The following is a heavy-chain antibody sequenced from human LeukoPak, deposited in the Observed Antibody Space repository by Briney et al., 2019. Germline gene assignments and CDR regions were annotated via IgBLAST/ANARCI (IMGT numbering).Heavy chain of an antibody. V-gene: IGHV4-4*02. Sequence: SETLSLTCAVSGGSISSSNWWSGGRQPPGKGLEWIGEIYHSGSTNYNPSLKSRVTISVDTSTNQFSLKLSSVTAADTAVYYCARSYSSSSTMAFDYWGQGTLVTVSS. D-gene: IGHD6-6*01. CDR1: GGSISSSNW. CDR2: IYHSGST. J-gene: IGHJ4*02. CDR3: ARSYSSSSTMAFDY.